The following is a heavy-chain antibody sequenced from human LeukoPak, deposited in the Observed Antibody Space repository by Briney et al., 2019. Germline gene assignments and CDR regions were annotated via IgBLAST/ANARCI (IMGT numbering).Heavy chain of an antibody. CDR2: INHSGST. CDR1: GGSFSGYY. CDR3: ARGSSWFDY. D-gene: IGHD6-13*01. Sequence: PSETLSLTCAVYGGSFSGYYWSWIRQPPGKGLEWIGEINHSGSTNYNPSLKSRVTISVDTSKNQFSLELSSVTAADTAVYYCARGSSWFDYWGQGTLVTVSS. V-gene: IGHV4-34*01. J-gene: IGHJ4*02.